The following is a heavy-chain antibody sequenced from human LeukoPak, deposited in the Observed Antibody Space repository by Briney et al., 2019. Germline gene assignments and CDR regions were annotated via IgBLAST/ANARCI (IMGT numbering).Heavy chain of an antibody. Sequence: ASVKVSRKASGGTFSSYAISWVRQAPGQGLEWMGGIIPIFGTANYAQKFQGRVTITADKSTSTAYMELSSLRSEDTAVYYCARVGYSYGTGGHAFDIWGQGTMVTVSS. V-gene: IGHV1-69*06. CDR1: GGTFSSYA. CDR3: ARVGYSYGTGGHAFDI. CDR2: IIPIFGTA. D-gene: IGHD5-18*01. J-gene: IGHJ3*02.